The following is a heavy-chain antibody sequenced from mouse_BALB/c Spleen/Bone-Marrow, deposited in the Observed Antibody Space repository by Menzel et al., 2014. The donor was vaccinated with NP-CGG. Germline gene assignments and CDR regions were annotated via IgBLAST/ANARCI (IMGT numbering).Heavy chain of an antibody. D-gene: IGHD2-4*01. V-gene: IGHV5-6*01. Sequence: EVQGVESGGDLVKPGGSLKLSCAASGFTFSSYGMSWVRQTPDKRLEWVATISSGGGYTYYPDSVKGRFTISRDNAQNTLYLQMSSLKSEDTAMYYCARQGNDYAAWFAYWGQGTLVTVSA. J-gene: IGHJ3*01. CDR1: GFTFSSYG. CDR3: ARQGNDYAAWFAY. CDR2: ISSGGGYT.